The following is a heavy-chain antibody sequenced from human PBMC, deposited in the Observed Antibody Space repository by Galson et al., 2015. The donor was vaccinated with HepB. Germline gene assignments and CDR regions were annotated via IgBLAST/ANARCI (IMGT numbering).Heavy chain of an antibody. J-gene: IGHJ5*02. V-gene: IGHV1-3*01. D-gene: IGHD3-10*01. Sequence: SVKVSCKASGYTFTSYAMHWVRQAPGQRLEWMGWIDAGNGNTKYSQKFQGRVTITRDTSASTAYMELSSLRSEDTAVYYCARTAGTMVQGVITGWFDPWGQGTLVTVSS. CDR1: GYTFTSYA. CDR2: IDAGNGNT. CDR3: ARTAGTMVQGVITGWFDP.